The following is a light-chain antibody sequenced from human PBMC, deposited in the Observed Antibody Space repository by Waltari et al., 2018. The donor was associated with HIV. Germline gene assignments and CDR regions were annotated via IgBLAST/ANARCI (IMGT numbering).Light chain of an antibody. CDR3: SSYTTTNTVG. Sequence: QSALTQPASVSGSPGQSITISRPGTSSDITTYTFVSWYQKHPDKAPKLLIYDVDTWPSGVPMRFSGPKSGDTASLTISAIQADDDADYFCSSYTTTNTVGFGGGTKVSVL. CDR1: SSDITTYTF. J-gene: IGLJ2*01. CDR2: DVD. V-gene: IGLV2-14*03.